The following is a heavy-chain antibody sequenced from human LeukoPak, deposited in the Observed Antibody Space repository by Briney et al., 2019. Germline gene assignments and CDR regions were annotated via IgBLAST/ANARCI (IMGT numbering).Heavy chain of an antibody. CDR1: GYTFTSYY. J-gene: IGHJ4*02. Sequence: ASVKVSCKASGYTFTSYYVHWVRQAPGQGLEWMGWINPNSGGTKYAQKFQGRVTMTRDTSITTAYMELSSLRSDDTAVYYCARFLGYCSAGSCYFDYWGQGTLVTVSS. D-gene: IGHD2-15*01. CDR2: INPNSGGT. V-gene: IGHV1-2*02. CDR3: ARFLGYCSAGSCYFDY.